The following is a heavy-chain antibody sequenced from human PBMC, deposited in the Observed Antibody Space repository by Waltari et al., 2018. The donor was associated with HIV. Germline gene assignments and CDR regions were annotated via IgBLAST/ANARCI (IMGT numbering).Heavy chain of an antibody. Sequence: QEHLVESGGGVVQPGRSLRLSCTASGFSFSDYGMHWVRQAPGKGLEWVAVIWYDGGIKYYAESGKGRFIVSRDNPKNILYLEMNSLSAEDTGFYYCARGSPGSRFSGSDYDYWGQGTLVTVSS. CDR3: ARGSPGSRFSGSDYDY. CDR2: IWYDGGIK. J-gene: IGHJ4*02. V-gene: IGHV3-33*01. D-gene: IGHD1-26*01. CDR1: GFSFSDYG.